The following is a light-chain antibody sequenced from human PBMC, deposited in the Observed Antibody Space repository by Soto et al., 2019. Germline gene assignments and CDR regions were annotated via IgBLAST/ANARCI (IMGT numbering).Light chain of an antibody. J-gene: IGKJ1*01. V-gene: IGKV1-5*01. CDR1: QSVSGW. Sequence: DIQITQCPSKLSESLGGKGTGTCRASQSVSGWLAWYQQKPGEASKLLIYDASALPRGFPSRFSGSGSGTEFTLTICSLQPDDFATYYCQQYNTCWTFGPGTKVEIK. CDR2: DAS. CDR3: QQYNTCWT.